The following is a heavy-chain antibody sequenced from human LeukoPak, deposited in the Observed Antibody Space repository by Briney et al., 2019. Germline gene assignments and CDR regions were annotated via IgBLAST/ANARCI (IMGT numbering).Heavy chain of an antibody. V-gene: IGHV3-23*01. CDR1: GFTFSSYA. J-gene: IGHJ4*02. D-gene: IGHD2-15*01. CDR2: ISGSGGST. Sequence: GGSLRLSCAASGFTFSSYAMSWVRQAPGKGLEWVSAISGSGGSTYYADSVKGRFTISRDNSKNTLYLQMNSLRAEDTAIYYCAKGRGYCTGGSCYSDYWGQGTLVTVSS. CDR3: AKGRGYCTGGSCYSDY.